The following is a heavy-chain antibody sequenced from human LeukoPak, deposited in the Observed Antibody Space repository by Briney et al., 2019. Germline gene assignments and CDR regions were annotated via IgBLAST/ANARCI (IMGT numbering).Heavy chain of an antibody. V-gene: IGHV1-69*04. CDR3: ARDRNLVHYYGSGRMNY. J-gene: IGHJ4*02. CDR2: IIPIFGIA. CDR1: GGIFSNYA. D-gene: IGHD3-10*01. Sequence: SVKVSCKASGGIFSNYAISWVRQAPGQGLEWMGRIIPIFGIANYAQEFQGRVTITADKSTSTAYMELSSLISEDTAVYYCARDRNLVHYYGSGRMNYWGQGTLVTVSS.